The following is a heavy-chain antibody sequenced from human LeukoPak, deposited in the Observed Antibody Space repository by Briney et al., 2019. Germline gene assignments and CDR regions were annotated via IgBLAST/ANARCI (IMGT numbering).Heavy chain of an antibody. V-gene: IGHV4-59*01. CDR1: GGSISNYF. Sequence: SETLSLTCSVSGGSISNYFWSWIRQPPGKGLEWIGYIYYSGSTNYNPSLKSRVTISVDTSKNQFSLKLSSVTAADTAVYYCARATHDFWSGYYADYWGQGTLVTVSS. CDR2: IYYSGST. CDR3: ARATHDFWSGYYADY. J-gene: IGHJ4*02. D-gene: IGHD3-3*01.